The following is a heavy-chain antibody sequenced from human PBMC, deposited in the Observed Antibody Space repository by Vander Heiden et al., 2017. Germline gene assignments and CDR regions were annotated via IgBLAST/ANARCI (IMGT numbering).Heavy chain of an antibody. V-gene: IGHV3-23*01. J-gene: IGHJ4*02. Sequence: EVQLLESGGGLVQPGGSLRLSCAASGFTFSTYAMNWVRQAPGKGLGWVSAISGGGHTTYYADSVKGRFTISGDNSKNALHLQMNSLRAEDTAVYFCVKDMWETNPRHFDYWGQGTLVTVSS. D-gene: IGHD1-26*01. CDR3: VKDMWETNPRHFDY. CDR1: GFTFSTYA. CDR2: ISGGGHTT.